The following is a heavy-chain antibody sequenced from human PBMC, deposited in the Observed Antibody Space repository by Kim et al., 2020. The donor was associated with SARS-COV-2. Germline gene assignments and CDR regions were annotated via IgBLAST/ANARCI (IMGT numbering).Heavy chain of an antibody. Sequence: AESVRGRITISRDDSKNTLSLEVNRLRVEDTAVYYCASATYGLPVSYIIDYWGQGTLVAVSS. D-gene: IGHD3-10*01. V-gene: IGHV3-30*07. J-gene: IGHJ4*02. CDR3: ASATYGLPVSYIIDY.